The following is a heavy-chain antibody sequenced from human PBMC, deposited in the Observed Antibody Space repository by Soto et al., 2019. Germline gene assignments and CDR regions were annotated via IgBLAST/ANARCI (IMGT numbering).Heavy chain of an antibody. V-gene: IGHV1-18*04. CDR2: ISAYNGNT. D-gene: IGHD2-21*01. J-gene: IGHJ4*02. CDR3: ARYVPATAALLWDY. Sequence: QVHLVQSGGEVKKSGASVKVSCKASGYTFTHYGISWVRQAPGQGLEWMGWISAYNGNTYYTQKVQGRVTMTTDTSTNTAYMELRSLRSDDTAVYYCARYVPATAALLWDYWGQGTLVTVSS. CDR1: GYTFTHYG.